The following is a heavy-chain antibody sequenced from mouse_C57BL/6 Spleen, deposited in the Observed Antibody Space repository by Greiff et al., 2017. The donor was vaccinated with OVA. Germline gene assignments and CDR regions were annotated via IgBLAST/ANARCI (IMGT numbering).Heavy chain of an antibody. CDR2: LDPSDSET. CDR3: ARGTAQAPSAY. V-gene: IGHV1-52*01. Sequence: VQLQQPGAELVRPGSSVQLSCKASGYTFTSYWMHWLKPRPIQGLEWIGNLDPSDSETHYNQKFKDKATLTVDKSSSTAYMQLSSLTSEDSAVYDGARGTAQAPSAYWGQGTLVTVAA. J-gene: IGHJ3*01. CDR1: GYTFTSYW. D-gene: IGHD3-2*02.